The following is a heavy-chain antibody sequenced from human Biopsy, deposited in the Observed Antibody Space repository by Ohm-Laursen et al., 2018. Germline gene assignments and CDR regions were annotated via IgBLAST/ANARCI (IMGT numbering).Heavy chain of an antibody. D-gene: IGHD3-22*01. V-gene: IGHV3-23*01. CDR1: GFTFSSYA. CDR3: AKVRHYSDRGAYYHGAFGL. Sequence: SLRLSCAASGFTFSSYAMTWFRQAPGKGLEWVSTISGNSDIIYDTDSVKGRFTISRDNSRNTLYLQMNSLTPEDTAVYFCAKVRHYSDRGAYYHGAFGLWGQGTMVTVSS. CDR2: ISGNSDII. J-gene: IGHJ3*01.